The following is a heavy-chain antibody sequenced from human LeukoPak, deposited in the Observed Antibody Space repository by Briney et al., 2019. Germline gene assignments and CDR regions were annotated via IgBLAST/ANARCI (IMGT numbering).Heavy chain of an antibody. CDR1: GGTFSSYA. CDR2: IIPIFGTA. V-gene: IGHV1-69*05. D-gene: IGHD5-24*01. J-gene: IGHJ3*02. CDR3: ASLMMVLEMATAMEAFDI. Sequence: SVKVSCKASGGTFSSYAISWVRQAPGQGLEWMGRIIPIFGTANYAQKFQGRVTITTDESTSTAYMELSSLRSEDTAVYYCASLMMVLEMATAMEAFDIWGQGTTVTVSS.